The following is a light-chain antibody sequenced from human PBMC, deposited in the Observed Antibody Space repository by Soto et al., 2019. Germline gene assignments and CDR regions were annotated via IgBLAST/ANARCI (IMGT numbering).Light chain of an antibody. V-gene: IGKV3-15*01. CDR1: QSVSSN. CDR2: GAS. Sequence: EIVMTQSPATLSVSPGERATLSCRASQSVSSNLAWYQQKPGQAPRLLIYGASTRATGIPDTFSGTGSATAFTLTISSLQSDDVAVYYCQQYNDWPQTFGQATKVDIK. J-gene: IGKJ1*01. CDR3: QQYNDWPQT.